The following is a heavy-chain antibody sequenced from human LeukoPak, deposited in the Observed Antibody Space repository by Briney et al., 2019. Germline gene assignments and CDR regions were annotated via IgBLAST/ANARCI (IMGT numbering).Heavy chain of an antibody. V-gene: IGHV3-23*01. CDR2: INTSGGST. Sequence: GGSLRLSCAASGFTFSSYAMSWVRQAPGKGLEWVSGINTSGGSTANADSVKGRFTISRDNPRNTLYMQMNSLRAEDTALYYCAIMHPYYDGNGYWVQWGQGTLVTVSS. CDR3: AIMHPYYDGNGYWVQ. J-gene: IGHJ4*02. D-gene: IGHD3-22*01. CDR1: GFTFSSYA.